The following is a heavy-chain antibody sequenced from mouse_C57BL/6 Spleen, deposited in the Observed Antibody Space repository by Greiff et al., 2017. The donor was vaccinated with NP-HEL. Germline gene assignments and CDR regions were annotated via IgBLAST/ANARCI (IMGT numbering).Heavy chain of an antibody. CDR1: GYSITSGYY. CDR3: ARGANYLLDY. J-gene: IGHJ2*01. V-gene: IGHV3-6*01. CDR2: ISYDGSN. D-gene: IGHD1-3*01. Sequence: DVQLQESGPGLVKPSQSLSLTCSVTGYSITSGYYWNWIRQFPGNKLEWMGYISYDGSNNYNPSLKNRISITRDTSKNQFFLKLNSVTTEDTATYYCARGANYLLDYWGQGTTLTVSS.